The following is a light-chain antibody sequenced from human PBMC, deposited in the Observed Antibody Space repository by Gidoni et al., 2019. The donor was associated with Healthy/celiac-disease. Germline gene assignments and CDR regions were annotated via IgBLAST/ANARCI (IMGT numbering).Light chain of an antibody. CDR1: QSISSW. Sequence: DIQMTQSPSTLSASVGDRVTITCRASQSISSWLAWYQQKPGKAPKLLIYKASSLESGVPSRFSGSGSGTEFTLTISSLQPDDFATYYCQQNNSYPWTFGPGTKVDIK. CDR2: KAS. V-gene: IGKV1-5*03. J-gene: IGKJ1*01. CDR3: QQNNSYPWT.